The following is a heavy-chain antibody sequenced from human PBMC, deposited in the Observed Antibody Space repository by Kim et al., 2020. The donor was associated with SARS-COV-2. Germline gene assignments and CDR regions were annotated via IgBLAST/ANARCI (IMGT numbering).Heavy chain of an antibody. Sequence: ASVKVSCKASRYTFTSYAMNWVRQAPGQGLEWMGWINTNTGNPTYAQGFTGRFVFSLDTSVSTAYLQISSLKAEDTAVYYCARDGTYYDFWSGYYLQGDYYYYYYMDVWGKGTTVTVSS. CDR1: RYTFTSYA. CDR2: INTNTGNP. J-gene: IGHJ6*03. V-gene: IGHV7-4-1*02. CDR3: ARDGTYYDFWSGYYLQGDYYYYYYMDV. D-gene: IGHD3-3*01.